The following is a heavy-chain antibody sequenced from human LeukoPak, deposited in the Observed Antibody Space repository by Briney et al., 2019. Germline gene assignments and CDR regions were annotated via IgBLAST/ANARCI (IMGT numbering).Heavy chain of an antibody. CDR1: GFTFSNAW. CDR2: IKSKTDGGTT. J-gene: IGHJ4*02. V-gene: IGHV3-15*01. Sequence: GGSLRLSCAASGFTFSNAWMSWVRQAPGKGLEWVGRIKSKTDGGTTDYAAPVKGRFTISRDDSKKNTLYLQMNSLKTEDTAVYYCTTDGAVVVVPAAVDYWGQGTLVTVSS. D-gene: IGHD2-2*01. CDR3: TTDGAVVVVPAAVDY.